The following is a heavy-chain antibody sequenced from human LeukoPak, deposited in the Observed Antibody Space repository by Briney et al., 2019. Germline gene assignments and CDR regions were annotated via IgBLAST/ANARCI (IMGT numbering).Heavy chain of an antibody. V-gene: IGHV4-34*01. J-gene: IGHJ4*02. CDR3: ASGVVTAGDY. CDR1: GGSFSSYY. D-gene: IGHD4-23*01. Sequence: SETLSLTCGVYGGSFSSYYWNWIRQPPGKGLEWIGEINHSGSTNYNPSLKSRVTISVDTSKNQFSLKLSSVTAADTAVYYCASGVVTAGDYWGQGTLVTVSS. CDR2: INHSGST.